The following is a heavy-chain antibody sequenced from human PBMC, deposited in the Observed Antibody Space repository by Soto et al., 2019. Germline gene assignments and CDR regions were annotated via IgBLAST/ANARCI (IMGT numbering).Heavy chain of an antibody. D-gene: IGHD2-15*01. J-gene: IGHJ4*02. CDR1: GFTFSSYA. CDR2: ISGSGGST. Sequence: GGSLRVSCAASGFTFSSYAMSWVRQAPGKGLEWVSAISGSGGSTYYADSVKGRFTISRDNSKNTLYLQMNSLRAEDTAVYYCAKVTVVVVAAWLSGPFDYWCQGTLVTVSS. V-gene: IGHV3-23*01. CDR3: AKVTVVVVAAWLSGPFDY.